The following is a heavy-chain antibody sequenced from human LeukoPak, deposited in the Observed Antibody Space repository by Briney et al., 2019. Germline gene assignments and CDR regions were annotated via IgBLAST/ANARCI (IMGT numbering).Heavy chain of an antibody. D-gene: IGHD4-17*01. V-gene: IGHV3-15*01. CDR3: TTDTYGDYSYWYFDL. CDR2: IKSKTAGGTT. J-gene: IGHJ2*01. CDR1: GFTFSNAW. Sequence: GGSLRLSCAASGFTFSNAWMSWVRQAPGKGLEWVASIKSKTAGGTTDYASPVKGRFTISRDDSKNTLYLQMNSLKTEDTAVYYCTTDTYGDYSYWYFDLWGRGTLVTVSS.